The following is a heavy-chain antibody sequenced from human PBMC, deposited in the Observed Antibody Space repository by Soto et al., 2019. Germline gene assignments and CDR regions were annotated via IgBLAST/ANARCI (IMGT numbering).Heavy chain of an antibody. CDR1: DYNFNNYG. CDR3: ARVIPGAEAWFGP. J-gene: IGHJ5*02. D-gene: IGHD2-2*01. V-gene: IGHV1-18*01. Sequence: ASVKVSCKASDYNFNNYGVTWVRQAPGQGLEWMGWISAYTDNPNYAQKFQGRVTMTIDTSTTTAHMDLRSLTSDDTAVYYCARVIPGAEAWFGPWGQGTLVTVSS. CDR2: ISAYTDNP.